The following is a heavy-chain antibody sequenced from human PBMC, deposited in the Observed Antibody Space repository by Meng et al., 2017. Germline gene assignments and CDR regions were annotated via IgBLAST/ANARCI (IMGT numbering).Heavy chain of an antibody. Sequence: SETLSLTCAVSGVSINSSRWWSWVSQPPGKGLEWIGEIYHTGSTFHNPSLGRRVTISVEKSKNQFFLRLSSVTAADTAVYVCASNDDYDSGSAYWGQGSLVTVSS. D-gene: IGHD3-22*01. CDR2: IYHTGST. V-gene: IGHV4-4*02. CDR3: ASNDDYDSGSAY. CDR1: GVSINSSRW. J-gene: IGHJ4*02.